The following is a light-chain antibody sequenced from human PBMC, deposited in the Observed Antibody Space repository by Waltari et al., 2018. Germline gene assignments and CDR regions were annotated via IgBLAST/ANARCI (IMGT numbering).Light chain of an antibody. V-gene: IGKV1-5*03. CDR3: QQYNSYPWT. CDR2: KAP. CDR1: QPINSW. Sequence: DIQMTQSPSTLSASIGDRVTITCRASQPINSWLAWYQQKPGKAPNLLIYKAPSLQSGVPSRFSGSASGTEFTLTISSLQPDDFATYYCQQYNSYPWTFGQGTKVEIK. J-gene: IGKJ1*01.